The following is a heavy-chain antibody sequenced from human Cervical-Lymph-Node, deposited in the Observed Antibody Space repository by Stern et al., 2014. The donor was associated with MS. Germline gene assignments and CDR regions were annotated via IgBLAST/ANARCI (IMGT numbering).Heavy chain of an antibody. Sequence: VQLVQSGAEVKKPGASVKVSCKTSGYTFTGSFMYWVRQAPGQGLEWMGRINPKSGVTDYAEKFEGRLTLTRDTSISTAYMEVSRLTSDDTAVYYCARGPKFGAFDIWGQGTVVTISA. CDR2: INPKSGVT. J-gene: IGHJ3*02. D-gene: IGHD3-3*01. CDR3: ARGPKFGAFDI. V-gene: IGHV1-2*06. CDR1: GYTFTGSF.